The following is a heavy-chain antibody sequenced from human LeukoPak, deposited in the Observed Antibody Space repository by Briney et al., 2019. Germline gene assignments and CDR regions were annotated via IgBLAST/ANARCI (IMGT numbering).Heavy chain of an antibody. Sequence: SETLPLTCAVYGGSFSGYYWSWIPQPPGKGLEWIGEINHSGSTNYNPSLQSRVAISLDTSNNQFSLKLSSVTAADTAVYYCARRLRGQLWPQYYFDYWGQGTLVTVSS. CDR2: INHSGST. CDR3: ARRLRGQLWPQYYFDY. D-gene: IGHD5-18*01. CDR1: GGSFSGYY. V-gene: IGHV4-34*01. J-gene: IGHJ4*02.